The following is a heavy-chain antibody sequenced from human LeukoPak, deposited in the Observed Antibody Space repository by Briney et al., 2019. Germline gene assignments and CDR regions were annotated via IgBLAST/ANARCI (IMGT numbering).Heavy chain of an antibody. D-gene: IGHD2-2*01. J-gene: IGHJ4*02. CDR3: VQNRYQLLPHFDY. CDR2: ISGSGGGT. Sequence: PGGSLRLSCAASGFTFSGCAMTWVRQAPGKGLEWVSSISGSGGGTFYADSVKGRFTISRDNSRNTLYLHINNLRAEDTAVYYCVQNRYQLLPHFDYWGQGTLVTVSS. V-gene: IGHV3-23*01. CDR1: GFTFSGCA.